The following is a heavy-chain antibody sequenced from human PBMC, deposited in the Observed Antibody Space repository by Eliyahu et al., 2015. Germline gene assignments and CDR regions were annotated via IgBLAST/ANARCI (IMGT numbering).Heavy chain of an antibody. V-gene: IGHV1-18*01. CDR2: LSAYNGKI. Sequence: QVQLVQSGAEEKKPGASVKVSCRASGYTFDSYGISWVRQAPGQGVEWMGWLSAYNGKIKYAQKFQDRVTLTTDTSTSTAYMELRNLRSDDTAVYYCARDSDYDSGTYVEVNWFDPWGQGTLVTVSS. D-gene: IGHD3-10*01. CDR1: GYTFDSYG. J-gene: IGHJ5*02. CDR3: ARDSDYDSGTYVEVNWFDP.